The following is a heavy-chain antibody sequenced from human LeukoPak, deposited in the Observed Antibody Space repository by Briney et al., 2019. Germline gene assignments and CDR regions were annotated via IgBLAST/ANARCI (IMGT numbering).Heavy chain of an antibody. CDR1: VFTVSSNY. CDR2: IYSGGST. J-gene: IGHJ4*02. CDR3: AKDQRGATAGPDY. D-gene: IGHD6-13*01. V-gene: IGHV3-53*01. Sequence: PGGSLRLSCAASVFTVSSNYMSWVRQAPGKGLEWVSVIYSGGSTYYADSVKGRFTISRDNSKNTLYLQMNSLRAEDTAVYYCAKDQRGATAGPDYWGQGTLVTVSS.